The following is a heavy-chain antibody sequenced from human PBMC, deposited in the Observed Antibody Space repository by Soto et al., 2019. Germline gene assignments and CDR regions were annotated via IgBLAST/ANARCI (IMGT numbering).Heavy chain of an antibody. CDR1: GDSISSYY. D-gene: IGHD3-22*01. J-gene: IGHJ4*02. V-gene: IGHV4-59*08. Sequence: PSETLSLTCTVSGDSISSYYWSWIRQPPGKGLEWIGYIHYSGSTNYNPSLKSRVTISVDTSKNQFSLRLSSVTAADTAVYYCARHLTYYYDSSGYYSFDYWGQGTLVTV. CDR3: ARHLTYYYDSSGYYSFDY. CDR2: IHYSGST.